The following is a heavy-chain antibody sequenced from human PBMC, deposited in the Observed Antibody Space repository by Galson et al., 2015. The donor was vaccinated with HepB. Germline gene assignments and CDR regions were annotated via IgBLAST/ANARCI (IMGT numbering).Heavy chain of an antibody. CDR3: AGLRGHDAYIGVYGMDG. J-gene: IGHJ6*02. CDR1: GYSFTNYW. V-gene: IGHV5-10-1*01. Sequence: QSGAEVKKPGESLRISCKGSGYSFTNYWISWVRQMPGKGLEWMGRVDPSDSYSDYSPSFQGHVSISVDKSISTAYLQWSSLKASDTAIYYCAGLRGHDAYIGVYGMDGWGLGTTVTVSS. CDR2: VDPSDSYS. D-gene: IGHD5-24*01.